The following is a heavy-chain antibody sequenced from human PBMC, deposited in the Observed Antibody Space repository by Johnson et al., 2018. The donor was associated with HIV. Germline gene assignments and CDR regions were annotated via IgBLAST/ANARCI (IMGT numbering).Heavy chain of an antibody. J-gene: IGHJ3*02. D-gene: IGHD3-16*01. V-gene: IGHV3-20*04. CDR3: ASQVRGLRLGVDAFDI. CDR2: IYSGGIT. Sequence: VQLVESGGGVVRPGGSLRLSCAASGFIIDDYGMSWVRQAPGKGLEWVSLIYSGGITYYADSVKGRFTISRDNSKNTLYLQMNKLRAEDTAVYFCASQVRGLRLGVDAFDIWGQGTMVTVSS. CDR1: GFIIDDYG.